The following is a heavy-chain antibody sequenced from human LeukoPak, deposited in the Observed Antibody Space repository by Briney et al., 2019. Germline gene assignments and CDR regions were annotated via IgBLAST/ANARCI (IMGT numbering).Heavy chain of an antibody. CDR2: ITWNSDTI. CDR3: AKDTTYYYDSSGYDGFDI. Sequence: PGRSLRLSCAASGFTLDDYAMHWGRQAPGKGGEGVSGITWNSDTIDYADSVKGRFTISRDTAKISLYLQMNSLRAEDTALYYCAKDTTYYYDSSGYDGFDIWGQGTMVTVSS. J-gene: IGHJ3*02. V-gene: IGHV3-9*01. D-gene: IGHD3-22*01. CDR1: GFTLDDYA.